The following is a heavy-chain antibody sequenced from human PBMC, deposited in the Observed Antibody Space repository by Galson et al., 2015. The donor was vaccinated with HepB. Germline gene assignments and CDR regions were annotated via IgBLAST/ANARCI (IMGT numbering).Heavy chain of an antibody. V-gene: IGHV3-33*01. Sequence: SLRLSCAASGFTFSSYVMHWVRQAPGQGLEWVAVIWYDGSKKYYLGSVEGRFTITRDNSNNTLYLQMNSLRAEDTAMYYCASLGGYISGWYTGTSGHWGQETLVTVSS. CDR3: ASLGGYISGWYTGTSGH. J-gene: IGHJ4*02. CDR1: GFTFSSYV. CDR2: IWYDGSKK. D-gene: IGHD6-19*01.